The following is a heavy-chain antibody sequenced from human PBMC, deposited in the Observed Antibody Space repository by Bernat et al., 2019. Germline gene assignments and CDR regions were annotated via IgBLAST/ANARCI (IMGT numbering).Heavy chain of an antibody. V-gene: IGHV3-23*01. CDR1: GFTFSSYA. Sequence: EVQLLESGGGLVQPGGSLRLSCVASGFTFSSYAMSWVRQAPGKGLEWVSAISGSGGSTYYADSVKGRFTISRDNSKNTLYLQMNSLRAEDTAVYYCAKVLRGFGIRWGDYWGQGTLVTVSS. CDR2: ISGSGGST. D-gene: IGHD3-10*01. J-gene: IGHJ4*02. CDR3: AKVLRGFGIRWGDY.